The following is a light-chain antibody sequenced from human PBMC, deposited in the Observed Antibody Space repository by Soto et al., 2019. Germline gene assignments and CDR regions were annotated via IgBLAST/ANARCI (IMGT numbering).Light chain of an antibody. J-gene: IGKJ1*01. Sequence: EILLTQFPGTLSLSPGERATVSCRASQSVGSNYLAWYQQRPGQPPNLLIFGASHRAPDIPDRFSGSGSGTDFTLTISRLEPEDFAVYYCQQYGSSIQTFGQGTKVDIK. CDR3: QQYGSSIQT. CDR2: GAS. CDR1: QSVGSNY. V-gene: IGKV3-20*01.